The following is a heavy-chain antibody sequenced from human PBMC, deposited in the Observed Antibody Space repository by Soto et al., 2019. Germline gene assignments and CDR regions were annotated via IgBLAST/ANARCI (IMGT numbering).Heavy chain of an antibody. CDR1: GVSISSINW. J-gene: IGHJ6*02. D-gene: IGHD1-26*01. CDR2: IYHSGST. CDR3: ARVSGSYYYGMDV. V-gene: IGHV4-4*02. Sequence: PSETMSLTYTVAGVSISSINWWSWVSQTPGKGLEWIGEIYHSGSTNYNPSLKSRVTISVDKSKNQFSLKLSSVTAADTAVYYCARVSGSYYYGMDVWGQGTTVTVSS.